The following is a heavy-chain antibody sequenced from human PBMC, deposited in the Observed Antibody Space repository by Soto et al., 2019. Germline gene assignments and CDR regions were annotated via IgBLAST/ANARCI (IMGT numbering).Heavy chain of an antibody. CDR1: GASITYGAYS. J-gene: IGHJ4*02. V-gene: IGHV4-30-2*01. CDR2: INRLEIT. Sequence: QLQLHMSGSGLVKPSQTLSLTCTVSGASITYGAYSWSWIRPTPGKGLEWIGYINRLEITFYNPSFESRLTLSIDRTKNQFSLNLKSMSAADRAVYFCARGGGFDSFDYWGQGILVCVSS. CDR3: ARGGGFDSFDY. D-gene: IGHD3-10*01.